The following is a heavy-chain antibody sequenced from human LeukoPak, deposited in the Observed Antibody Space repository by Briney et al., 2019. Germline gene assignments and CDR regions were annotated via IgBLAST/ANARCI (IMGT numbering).Heavy chain of an antibody. J-gene: IGHJ4*02. CDR1: GSTVSSNY. CDR2: IYSGGST. Sequence: GGSLRLSCAASGSTVSSNYMSWVRQAPGKGLEWVSVIYSGGSTYYADSVKGRFTISRDNSKNTLYLQMNSLRAEDTAVYYCARVHGSGNFYYFDYWGQGTLVTVSS. CDR3: ARVHGSGNFYYFDY. V-gene: IGHV3-53*01. D-gene: IGHD3-10*01.